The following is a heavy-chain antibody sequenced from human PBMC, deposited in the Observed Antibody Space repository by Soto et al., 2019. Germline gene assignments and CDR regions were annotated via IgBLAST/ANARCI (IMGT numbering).Heavy chain of an antibody. Sequence: SETLSLTCTVSCGSISSGDYYWSWIRQPPGKGLEWIGYIYYSGSTYYNPSLKSRVTISVDTSKNQFSLKLSSVTAADTAVYYCASGYSYGFYYYYGMDVWGQGTTVTVSS. D-gene: IGHD5-18*01. V-gene: IGHV4-30-4*01. CDR1: CGSISSGDYY. J-gene: IGHJ6*02. CDR2: IYYSGST. CDR3: ASGYSYGFYYYYGMDV.